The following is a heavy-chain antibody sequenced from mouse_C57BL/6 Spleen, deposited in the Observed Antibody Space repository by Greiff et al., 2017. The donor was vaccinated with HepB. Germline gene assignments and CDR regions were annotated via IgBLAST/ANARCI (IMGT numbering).Heavy chain of an antibody. J-gene: IGHJ4*01. V-gene: IGHV14-3*01. Sequence: VHVKQSVAELVRPGASVKLSCTASGFNIKNTYMHWVKQRPEQGLEWIGRIDPANGNTKYAPKFKGKATITADTSSNTAYLQLSSLTSEDTAIYYCARGSIYYGSYYAMDYWGQGTSVTVSS. CDR2: IDPANGNT. CDR1: GFNIKNTY. D-gene: IGHD2-2*01. CDR3: ARGSIYYGSYYAMDY.